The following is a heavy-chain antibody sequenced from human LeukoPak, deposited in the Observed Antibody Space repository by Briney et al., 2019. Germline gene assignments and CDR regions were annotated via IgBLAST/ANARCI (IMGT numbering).Heavy chain of an antibody. CDR2: ISSDSSYI. CDR3: VRGSYGAYDY. D-gene: IGHD4-17*01. J-gene: IGHJ4*02. Sequence: GGSLRLSCAASGFTFSDYYMNWIRQAPGKGLEWVSSISSDSSYIYYADAVHGRFTVSRDNAKYSLYLQMNSLRAEDTAVYYCVRGSYGAYDYWGQGSLVTVSS. V-gene: IGHV3-69-1*02. CDR1: GFTFSDYY.